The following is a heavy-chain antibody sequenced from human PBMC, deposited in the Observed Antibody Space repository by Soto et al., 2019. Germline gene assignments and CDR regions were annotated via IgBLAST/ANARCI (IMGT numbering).Heavy chain of an antibody. D-gene: IGHD6-13*01. J-gene: IGHJ5*02. V-gene: IGHV4-31*03. CDR1: GGSISSGGYY. Sequence: PSETLSLTCTVSGGSISSGGYYWSWIRQHPGKGLEWIGYIYYSGSTYYNPSLKSRVTISVDTSKNQFSLKLSSVTAADTAVYYCAREPRRPSIAAAGGNWFDPWGQGTLVTVSS. CDR3: AREPRRPSIAAAGGNWFDP. CDR2: IYYSGST.